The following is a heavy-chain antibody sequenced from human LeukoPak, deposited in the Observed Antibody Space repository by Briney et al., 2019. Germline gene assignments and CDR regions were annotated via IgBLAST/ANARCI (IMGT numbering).Heavy chain of an antibody. J-gene: IGHJ4*02. CDR3: VKDTVAGTPTYYFDY. V-gene: IGHV3-23*01. Sequence: GGSLRLSCAASGFTFSSYAMGWVRKAPGKGRKWVSAISGSGGSTYYADSMKGRFTISRDNSKNTLYLQMSSLRAEDTAVYYCVKDTVAGTPTYYFDYWGQGTLVTVSS. CDR1: GFTFSSYA. CDR2: ISGSGGST. D-gene: IGHD6-19*01.